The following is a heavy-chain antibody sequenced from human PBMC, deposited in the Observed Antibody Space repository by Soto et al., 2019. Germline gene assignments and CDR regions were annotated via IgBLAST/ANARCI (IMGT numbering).Heavy chain of an antibody. J-gene: IGHJ6*02. D-gene: IGHD1-20*01. CDR3: ARDNWNGDYYGLDV. Sequence: EVQLLESGGGLVQSGESLTLSCVASQFTFNIDAMTWVRQAPGKGLEWVSSMSGSGASIYYADSVKGRFTISRDKSKKTLYLQKNSMRAEDTAVYWCARDNWNGDYYGLDVWGQGNTVPVS. CDR1: QFTFNIDA. CDR2: MSGSGASI. V-gene: IGHV3-23*01.